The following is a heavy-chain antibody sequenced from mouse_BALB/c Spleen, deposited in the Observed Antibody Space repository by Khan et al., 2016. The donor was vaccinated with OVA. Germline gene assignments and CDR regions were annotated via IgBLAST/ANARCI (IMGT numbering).Heavy chain of an antibody. J-gene: IGHJ4*01. V-gene: IGHV1-69*02. D-gene: IGHD1-1*01. CDR2: IYPSDGYT. CDR3: TRHGSSYDAMDY. Sequence: QVQLQQPGAELVRPGASVKLSCKASGYTFTNYSINWVKQRPGQGLEWIGNIYPSDGYTTYNQKFKDTATLTVDKSSSTAYMHLSSPTSDDSAVYYCTRHGSSYDAMDYWGQGTSVTVSS. CDR1: GYTFTNYS.